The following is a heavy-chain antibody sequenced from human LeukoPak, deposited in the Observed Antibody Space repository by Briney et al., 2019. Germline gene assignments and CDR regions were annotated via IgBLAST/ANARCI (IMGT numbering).Heavy chain of an antibody. D-gene: IGHD3-22*01. CDR2: IYSDGTT. V-gene: IGHV3-53*01. Sequence: PGGSLRLSCVVSGFTVSSNYMSWVRQAPGKGLECVSIIYSDGTTYYADSVKGRFTISRDNSKNMVNLQMNSLRAEDTAMYYCTRDRYSGYHFGYWGQGTLVTAS. CDR3: TRDRYSGYHFGY. CDR1: GFTVSSNY. J-gene: IGHJ4*02.